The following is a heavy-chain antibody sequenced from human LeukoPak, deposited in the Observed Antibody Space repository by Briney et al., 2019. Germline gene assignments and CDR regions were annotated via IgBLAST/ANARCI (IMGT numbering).Heavy chain of an antibody. CDR2: IYHSGST. Sequence: ETSETLSLTCAVSGGSISSGGYSWSWIRQPPGKGLEWIGYIYHSGSTYYNPSLKSRVTISVDRSKNQFSLKLSSVTAADTAVYYCASRTLGSGSYPDWYFDLWGRGTLVTVSS. CDR1: GGSISSGGYS. V-gene: IGHV4-30-2*01. J-gene: IGHJ2*01. D-gene: IGHD1-26*01. CDR3: ASRTLGSGSYPDWYFDL.